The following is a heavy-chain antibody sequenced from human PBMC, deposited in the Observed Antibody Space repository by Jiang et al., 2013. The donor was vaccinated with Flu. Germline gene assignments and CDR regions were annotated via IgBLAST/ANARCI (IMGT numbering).Heavy chain of an antibody. Sequence: YYADSVKGRFTISRDNSKNTLYLQMNSLRAEDTAVYYCAKVWVSAGSNFDLWGRGTLVTVSS. V-gene: IGHV3-23*01. J-gene: IGHJ2*01. CDR3: AKVWVSAGSNFDL. D-gene: IGHD1-26*01.